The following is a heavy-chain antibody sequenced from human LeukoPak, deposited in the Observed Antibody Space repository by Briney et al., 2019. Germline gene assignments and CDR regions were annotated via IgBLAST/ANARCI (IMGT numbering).Heavy chain of an antibody. J-gene: IGHJ4*02. V-gene: IGHV1-69*13. CDR1: GGTFSSYA. D-gene: IGHD6-19*01. Sequence: GASVKVSCKASGGTFSSYAISWVRQAPGQGLEWMGGIIPIFGTANYAQKFQGRVTITADESTSTAYMELSSLRSEDTAVYYRARVPHSSGRGLYFDYWGQGTLVTVSS. CDR3: ARVPHSSGRGLYFDY. CDR2: IIPIFGTA.